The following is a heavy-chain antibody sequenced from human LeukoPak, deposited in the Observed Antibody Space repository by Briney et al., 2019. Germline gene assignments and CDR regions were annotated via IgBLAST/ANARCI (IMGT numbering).Heavy chain of an antibody. CDR1: GGSISSYY. V-gene: IGHV4-59*01. J-gene: IGHJ5*02. D-gene: IGHD4/OR15-4a*01. CDR2: IYYSGST. Sequence: SETLSLTCTVSGGSISSYYWSWIRQPPGKGLEWIGYIYYSGSTNYNPSLKSRVTISLDTSKNQFSLKLNFVTAADTAVYYCARSTMGNWFDPWGQGTLVTVSS. CDR3: ARSTMGNWFDP.